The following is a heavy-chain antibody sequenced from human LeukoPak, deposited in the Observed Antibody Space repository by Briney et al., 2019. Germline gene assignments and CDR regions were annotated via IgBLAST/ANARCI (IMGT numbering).Heavy chain of an antibody. CDR3: GGGKISGSDYRSAFDI. CDR2: IKQDGGEK. Sequence: GGSLRLSCAASGFTFSDYWMSWVRPAPGKGLEWVANIKQDGGEKYYVDSVEGRRTISRDNAKNSLYLQMNSLGGEDTAEDYCGGGKISGSDYRSAFDIWGQGTMVTVSS. CDR1: GFTFSDYW. J-gene: IGHJ3*02. D-gene: IGHD1-26*01. V-gene: IGHV3-7*04.